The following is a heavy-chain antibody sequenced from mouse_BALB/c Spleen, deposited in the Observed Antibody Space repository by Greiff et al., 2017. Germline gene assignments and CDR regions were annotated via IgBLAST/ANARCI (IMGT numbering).Heavy chain of an antibody. CDR1: GFTFSSYA. CDR2: ISSGGSYT. D-gene: IGHD2-1*01. Sequence: EVKVVESGGGLVKPGGSLKLSCAASGFTFSSYAMSWVRQSPEKRLEWVAEISSGGSYTYYPDTVTGRFTISRDNAKNTLYLEMSSLRSEDTAMYYCARGDGNYGAWFAYWGQGTLVTVSA. CDR3: ARGDGNYGAWFAY. J-gene: IGHJ3*01. V-gene: IGHV5-9-4*01.